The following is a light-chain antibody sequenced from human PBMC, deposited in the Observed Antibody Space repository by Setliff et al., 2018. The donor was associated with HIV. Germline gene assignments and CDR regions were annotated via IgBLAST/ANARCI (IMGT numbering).Light chain of an antibody. CDR1: NSDVGGYNY. CDR2: EVS. J-gene: IGLJ1*01. CDR3: SSYRSNNPYV. Sequence: QSVLTQPASVSGSPGQSITISCTGTNSDVGGYNYVSWYQQYPGKAPKLMIYEVSNRPSGVSNRFSGSKSGSTASPTISGLQAEDEAEYYCSSYRSNNPYVFGTGTKVTVL. V-gene: IGLV2-14*01.